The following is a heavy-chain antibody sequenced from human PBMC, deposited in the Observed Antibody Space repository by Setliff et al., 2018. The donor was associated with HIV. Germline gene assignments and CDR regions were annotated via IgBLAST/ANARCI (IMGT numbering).Heavy chain of an antibody. CDR2: IYYSGST. CDR1: GGSISSPY. V-gene: IGHV4-59*11. CDR3: ARDRVGLLSY. Sequence: TLSLPCTVSGGSISSPYWSWIRQPPGKGLEWIGSIYYSGSTNYNPSLKSRVTISVDTSKNQFSLKLSSVTAADTAVYYCARDRVGLLSYWGQGTLVTVSS. J-gene: IGHJ4*02. D-gene: IGHD1-26*01.